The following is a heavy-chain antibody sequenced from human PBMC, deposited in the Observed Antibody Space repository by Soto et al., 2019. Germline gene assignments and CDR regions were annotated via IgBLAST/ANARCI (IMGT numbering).Heavy chain of an antibody. CDR3: ANLQLRFLEWPPYDAFDI. CDR2: IIYSGGNI. V-gene: IGHV3-30*02. D-gene: IGHD3-3*01. Sequence: GGSIRLSCAASGIIFNGFGMDWVRQDPGKGLEEVASIIYSGGNIYYADSVKGRFTISRDNSENTLYLQMNNLRAEDTAVYYCANLQLRFLEWPPYDAFDIWGQGTMVTVSS. CDR1: GIIFNGFG. J-gene: IGHJ3*02.